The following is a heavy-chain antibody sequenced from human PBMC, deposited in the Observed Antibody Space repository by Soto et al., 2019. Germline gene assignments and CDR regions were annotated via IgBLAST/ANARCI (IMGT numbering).Heavy chain of an antibody. CDR3: ARASSIQNNWFDP. Sequence: GGSLRLSCAASGFTFSSYSMNWVRQAPGKGLEWVSSISSSSSYIYYADSVKGRFTISRDNAKNSLYLQMNSLRAEDTAVYYCARASSIQNNWFDPWGQGTLVTVSS. D-gene: IGHD6-6*01. CDR2: ISSSSSYI. J-gene: IGHJ5*02. V-gene: IGHV3-21*01. CDR1: GFTFSSYS.